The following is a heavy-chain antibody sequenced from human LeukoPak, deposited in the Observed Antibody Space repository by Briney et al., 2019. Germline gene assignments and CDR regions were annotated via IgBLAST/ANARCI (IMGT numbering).Heavy chain of an antibody. J-gene: IGHJ4*02. D-gene: IGHD2-15*01. CDR1: GGSISSGAYY. Sequence: SETLSLTCTVSGGSISSGAYYWSWIRQHPGKGLEWIGYIYYSGSTYYNPSLKSRVTISVDTSKSQFSLRLSSVTAADTAVYYCARDPTYCSGGSCYGFDYWGQGALVTVSS. CDR3: ARDPTYCSGGSCYGFDY. V-gene: IGHV4-31*03. CDR2: IYYSGST.